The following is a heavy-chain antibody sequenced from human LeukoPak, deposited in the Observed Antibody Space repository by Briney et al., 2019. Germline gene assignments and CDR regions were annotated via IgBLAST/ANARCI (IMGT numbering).Heavy chain of an antibody. V-gene: IGHV1-46*01. J-gene: IGHJ4*02. Sequence: WASVKVSCKASGYTFSSYYMHWVRQAPGQGLEWTGIINPSGGTTTYAQKFQGRVTLTRDMSTSTVYMELSSLRSEDTAVYYCARASGSSPFDYWGQGTLVTVSS. CDR3: ARASGSSPFDY. CDR2: INPSGGTT. CDR1: GYTFSSYY. D-gene: IGHD1-26*01.